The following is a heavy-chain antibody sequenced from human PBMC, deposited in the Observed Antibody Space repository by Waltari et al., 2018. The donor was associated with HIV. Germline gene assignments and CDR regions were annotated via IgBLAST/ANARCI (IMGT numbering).Heavy chain of an antibody. CDR1: GTSISRRNYY. CDR2: IYYSGST. CDR3: TSGGVGSTEDFYYGMDV. V-gene: IGHV4-39*01. J-gene: IGHJ6*02. Sequence: QLHLQQSGPGLVNPSETLSLSCTVSGTSISRRNYYWGWIRQPPGMGLEWIGSIYYSGSTYYNPSLKSRVTVSVDTSRNQFSLKWYSVTAADTAVYYCTSGGVGSTEDFYYGMDVWGQGTTVTVSS. D-gene: IGHD3-16*01.